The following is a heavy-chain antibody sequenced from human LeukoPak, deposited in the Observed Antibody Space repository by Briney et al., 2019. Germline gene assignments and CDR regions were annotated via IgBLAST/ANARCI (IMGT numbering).Heavy chain of an antibody. Sequence: ASVKVSCKASGGTFSSYAISWVRQAPGQGLEWMGGIIPIFGTANYAQKFQGRVTITADKSTSTAYMELSSLRSEDTAVYYCARASSGSGWKLELNGAFDIWGQGTMVTVSS. CDR1: GGTFSSYA. D-gene: IGHD6-19*01. J-gene: IGHJ3*02. V-gene: IGHV1-69*06. CDR2: IIPIFGTA. CDR3: ARASSGSGWKLELNGAFDI.